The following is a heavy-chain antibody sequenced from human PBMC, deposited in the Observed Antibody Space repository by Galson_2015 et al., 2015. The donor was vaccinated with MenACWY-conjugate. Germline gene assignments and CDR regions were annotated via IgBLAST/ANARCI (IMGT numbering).Heavy chain of an antibody. J-gene: IGHJ4*02. V-gene: IGHV3-23*01. CDR1: GFTFSSYA. D-gene: IGHD7-27*01. CDR2: ISGSGGNT. Sequence: SLRLSCAASGFTFSSYAMSWVRQAPGMGLEWVSAISGSGGNTDYAGSVKGRFTISRDNSKNTLYLQMNSLRAEDTAVYYCAKDLEATGDYFDYWGQGTLVTVSS. CDR3: AKDLEATGDYFDY.